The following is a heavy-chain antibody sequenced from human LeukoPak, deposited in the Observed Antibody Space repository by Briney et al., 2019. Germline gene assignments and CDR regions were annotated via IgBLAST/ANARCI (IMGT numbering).Heavy chain of an antibody. D-gene: IGHD4-17*01. CDR2: ISGSGGST. Sequence: GGSLRLSCAASGFTFSSYAMSWVRQAPGKGLEWVSAISGSGGSTYYADSVKGRFTISRDNSKNTLYLQMNSLRAEDTAVYYCAKEPLGTGDYDDYFDYWGQGTLVTVSS. CDR1: GFTFSSYA. CDR3: AKEPLGTGDYDDYFDY. J-gene: IGHJ4*02. V-gene: IGHV3-23*01.